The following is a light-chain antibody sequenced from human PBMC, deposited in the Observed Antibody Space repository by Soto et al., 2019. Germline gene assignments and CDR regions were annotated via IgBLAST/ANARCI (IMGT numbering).Light chain of an antibody. CDR1: QSVSSSY. Sequence: EIVLTQSPGTLSLSPGERATLPCRASQSVSSSYLAWYQQKPGQAPRLLIYDASSRATGIPDRFSGSGSGTDFTLTISRLEPEDSAVYYCQQYGSSGTFGQGTKVDIK. CDR3: QQYGSSGT. V-gene: IGKV3-20*01. J-gene: IGKJ1*01. CDR2: DAS.